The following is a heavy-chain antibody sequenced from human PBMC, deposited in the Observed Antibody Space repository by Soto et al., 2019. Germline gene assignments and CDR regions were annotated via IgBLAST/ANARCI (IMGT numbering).Heavy chain of an antibody. V-gene: IGHV4-39*01. J-gene: IGHJ6*02. CDR2: IYYSGST. CDR1: GGSISSSSYY. Sequence: SETLSLTCTVSGGSISSSSYYWGWIRQPPGKGLEWIGSIYYSGSTYYNPSLKSRVTISVDTSKNQFSLKLSSVTAADTAVYYCARGWVGATTGYYYYYGMDVWGQGTTVTVAS. CDR3: ARGWVGATTGYYYYYGMDV. D-gene: IGHD5-12*01.